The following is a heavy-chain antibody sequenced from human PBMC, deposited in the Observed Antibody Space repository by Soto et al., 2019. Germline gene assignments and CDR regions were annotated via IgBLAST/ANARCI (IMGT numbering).Heavy chain of an antibody. D-gene: IGHD1-26*01. Sequence: QLQLQESGPGLVKPSETLSLTCTVSGGSISSSSYYWGWIRQPPGKGLEWIGSIYYSGSTYYNPSLKGRVTKSVDTSKNQFSLKLSSVTAADTAVYYCASYIVGATLYYFDYWCQGTLVTVSS. CDR1: GGSISSSSYY. CDR2: IYYSGST. J-gene: IGHJ4*02. V-gene: IGHV4-39*01. CDR3: ASYIVGATLYYFDY.